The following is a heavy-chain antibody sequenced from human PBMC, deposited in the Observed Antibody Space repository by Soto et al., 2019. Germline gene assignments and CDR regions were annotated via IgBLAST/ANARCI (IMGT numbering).Heavy chain of an antibody. CDR3: ARDGYRYPGTFDF. V-gene: IGHV4-59*01. Sequence: SETLSLTCAVSGSPISPYYWSWIRQAPGKGLEWIGYVYYTGTTNYNPSLKSRVTISIDRTKNQISLDLTSATAADTAVYYCARDGYRYPGTFDFWGPGTMVTVSS. CDR2: VYYTGTT. J-gene: IGHJ3*01. D-gene: IGHD5-18*01. CDR1: GSPISPYY.